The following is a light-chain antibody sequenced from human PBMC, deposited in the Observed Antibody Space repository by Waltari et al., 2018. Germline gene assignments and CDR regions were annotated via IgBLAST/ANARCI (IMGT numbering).Light chain of an antibody. V-gene: IGKV3-20*01. CDR2: RAS. CDR3: QQYGSSPVT. J-gene: IGKJ4*01. Sequence: EIVLTQSPGTLSLSPGERATLSCRDSQSVSSSYLAWYQQTPGQAPRLLSYRASSRATGIPDRFSGSGSGTDFTLTISRLEPEDFAVYYCQQYGSSPVTFGGGTKVEIK. CDR1: QSVSSSY.